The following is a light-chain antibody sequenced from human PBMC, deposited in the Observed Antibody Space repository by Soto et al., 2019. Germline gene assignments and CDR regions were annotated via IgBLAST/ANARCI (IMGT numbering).Light chain of an antibody. J-gene: IGKJ1*01. Sequence: EIVLTQSPVTLSLSPGERATLSCRASQSGSSSYLAWYQQKXVQAPRLLIYGASSRATGIPDRLSGSGSGTDFTLTISRLEHEDFAVYYCQQYGSSTWTFGQGTKVDI. CDR2: GAS. CDR3: QQYGSSTWT. V-gene: IGKV3-20*01. CDR1: QSGSSSY.